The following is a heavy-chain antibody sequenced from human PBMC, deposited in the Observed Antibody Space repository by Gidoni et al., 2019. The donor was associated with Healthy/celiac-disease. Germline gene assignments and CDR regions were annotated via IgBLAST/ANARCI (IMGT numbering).Heavy chain of an antibody. CDR2: ISYDGSKK. J-gene: IGHJ4*02. D-gene: IGHD3-22*01. CDR1: GFTFSSYA. Sequence: QVQLVESGGGVVQPGRSLRLSCAASGFTFSSYAMHWVRQAQGKGLEWVAVISYDGSKKYYADSVKGRFTISRDNSKNTLYLQMNSLRAEDTAVYYCARAQNYYDSSGYYSIEALDYWGQGTLVTVSS. V-gene: IGHV3-30-3*01. CDR3: ARAQNYYDSSGYYSIEALDY.